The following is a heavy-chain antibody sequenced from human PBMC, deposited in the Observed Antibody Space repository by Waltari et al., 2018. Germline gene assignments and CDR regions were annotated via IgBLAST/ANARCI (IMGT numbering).Heavy chain of an antibody. Sequence: QVQLVQSGAEVKKPGASVKVSCKVSGYTLPELSMHWVRQAPGNGLEWMGGFDPEDGETIYAQKFQGRVTMTEDTSTDTAYMELSSLRSEDTAVYYCATRTMGCGGDCVYPNWYFDLWGRGTLVTVSS. CDR3: ATRTMGCGGDCVYPNWYFDL. CDR2: FDPEDGET. D-gene: IGHD2-21*02. CDR1: GYTLPELS. J-gene: IGHJ2*01. V-gene: IGHV1-24*01.